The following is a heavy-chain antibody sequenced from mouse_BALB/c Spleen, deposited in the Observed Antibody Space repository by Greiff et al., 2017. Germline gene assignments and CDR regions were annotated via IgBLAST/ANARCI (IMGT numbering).Heavy chain of an antibody. Sequence: QVQLQQSGAELAKPGASVKMSCKASGYTFTSYWMHWVKQRPGQGLEWIGYINPSTGYTEYNQKFKDKATLTADKSSSTAYIQLSSLTSEDSAVYYCARNLYYRKEGMDYWGQGTSVTVSS. V-gene: IGHV1-7*01. CDR1: GYTFTSYW. D-gene: IGHD2-14*01. CDR2: INPSTGYT. J-gene: IGHJ4*01. CDR3: ARNLYYRKEGMDY.